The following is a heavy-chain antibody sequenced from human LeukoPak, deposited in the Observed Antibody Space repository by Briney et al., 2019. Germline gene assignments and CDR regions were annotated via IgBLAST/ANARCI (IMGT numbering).Heavy chain of an antibody. CDR3: ARLRGYSGYDY. J-gene: IGHJ4*02. D-gene: IGHD5-12*01. CDR2: IYYSGST. CDR1: GGSISSSSYY. Sequence: PSETLSLTCTVSGGSISSSSYYWGWIRQPPGKGLEWIGSIYYSGSTYYNPSLKSRVTISVDTSKNQFSLKLSSVTAADTAVYYCARLRGYSGYDYWGQGTLVTVSS. V-gene: IGHV4-39*01.